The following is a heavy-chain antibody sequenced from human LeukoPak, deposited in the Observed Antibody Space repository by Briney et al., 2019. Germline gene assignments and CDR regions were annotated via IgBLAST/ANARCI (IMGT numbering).Heavy chain of an antibody. D-gene: IGHD5-24*01. Sequence: ASVKVSCKASGGTFSSYGISWVRQAPGQGLEWMGRIIPILGIANYAQKFQGRVTITADKSTSTGYMELSSLKASDTAMYYCARQKARWLQFKIGAFDIWGQGTMVTVSS. CDR2: IIPILGIA. J-gene: IGHJ3*02. CDR1: GGTFSSYG. CDR3: ARQKARWLQFKIGAFDI. V-gene: IGHV1-69*04.